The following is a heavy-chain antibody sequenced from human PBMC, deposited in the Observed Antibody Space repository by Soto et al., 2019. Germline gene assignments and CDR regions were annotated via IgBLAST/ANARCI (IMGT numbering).Heavy chain of an antibody. V-gene: IGHV1-2*02. D-gene: IGHD3-9*01. Sequence: QVHLVQSGAEVKKPGASVKVSCKASGYIFTGYHIHWVRQAPGRSLEWMGWINPNSGDTEYAQNFQGRVTMTRDTSFKLVYMEMSGLMSDDTAVYYCARDARGTRGFDEMDIWGQGTTVTVSS. CDR1: GYIFTGYH. CDR3: ARDARGTRGFDEMDI. J-gene: IGHJ6*02. CDR2: INPNSGDT.